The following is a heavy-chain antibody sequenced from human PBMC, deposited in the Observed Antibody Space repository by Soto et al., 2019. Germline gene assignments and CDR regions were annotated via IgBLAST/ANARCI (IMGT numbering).Heavy chain of an antibody. Sequence: ASVKVSCKASGYTFTSYGISWVRQAPGQGLEWMGWISAYNGNTNYAQKLQGRVTMTTDTSTSTAYMELRSLRSDDTAVYYCVKDRAAVAATSSYYYYGMDVWGQGTTVTVSS. D-gene: IGHD6-19*01. CDR3: VKDRAAVAATSSYYYYGMDV. CDR1: GYTFTSYG. CDR2: ISAYNGNT. V-gene: IGHV1-18*01. J-gene: IGHJ6*02.